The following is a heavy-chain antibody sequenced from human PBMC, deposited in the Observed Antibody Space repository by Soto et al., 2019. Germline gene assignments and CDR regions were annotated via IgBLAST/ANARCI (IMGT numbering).Heavy chain of an antibody. J-gene: IGHJ4*02. CDR3: VGGQYYFDY. CDR2: ISYDGSDK. Sequence: QVQLVESGGGVVQPGRSLRLSCAASGFPFTSYGMHWVREGPDKGLEWVAIISYDGSDKYYADSVKGRFTISRDNSKKPFVLQMNSLRPEDTALYYCVGGQYYFDYRGQGTLVIVSS. D-gene: IGHD3-10*01. CDR1: GFPFTSYG. V-gene: IGHV3-30*03.